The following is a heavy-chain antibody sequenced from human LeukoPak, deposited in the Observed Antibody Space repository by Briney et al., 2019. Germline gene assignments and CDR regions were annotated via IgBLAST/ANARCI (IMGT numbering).Heavy chain of an antibody. CDR1: GFTFSDYY. D-gene: IGHD5-12*01. J-gene: IGHJ4*02. V-gene: IGHV3-11*04. CDR2: ISSSGSTK. Sequence: GGSLRLSCAASGFTFSDYYMTWIRQAPGKGLEWVSYISSSGSTKYYADSMKGRFTISRDNAKNSLYLQMNSLRAEDTAVYYCARVLGGGGYVTNSGGFDYWGQGTLVIVSS. CDR3: ARVLGGGGYVTNSGGFDY.